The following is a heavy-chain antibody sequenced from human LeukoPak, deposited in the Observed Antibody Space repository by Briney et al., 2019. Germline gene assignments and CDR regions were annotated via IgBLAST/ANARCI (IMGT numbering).Heavy chain of an antibody. D-gene: IGHD3-9*01. J-gene: IGHJ4*02. CDR1: GFTFSTYA. V-gene: IGHV3-23*01. Sequence: GGSLRLSYAASGFTFSTYAMSWVRQAPGKGLEWVSGLSGSGSSAYYADSVKGRFTISRDNSKNTLYLQMNSLRPEDTAVYYCAKGLTNLGDDWGQGTLVTVSS. CDR2: LSGSGSSA. CDR3: AKGLTNLGDD.